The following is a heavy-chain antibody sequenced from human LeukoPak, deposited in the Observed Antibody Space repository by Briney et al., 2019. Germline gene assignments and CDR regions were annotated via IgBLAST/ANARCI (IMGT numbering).Heavy chain of an antibody. CDR3: ARDLHFYDRTIDS. D-gene: IGHD3-22*01. CDR1: GFTFSSYS. J-gene: IGHJ5*01. V-gene: IGHV3-21*01. CDR2: ISSSTIYT. Sequence: GGSLRLSCAASGFTFSSYSMNWVRQALGKGLEWVSFISSSTIYTYYSDSVKGRFTISRDNAKNSLYLQMNSLRAEDTAVYYCARDLHFYDRTIDSWGQGTLVTVSS.